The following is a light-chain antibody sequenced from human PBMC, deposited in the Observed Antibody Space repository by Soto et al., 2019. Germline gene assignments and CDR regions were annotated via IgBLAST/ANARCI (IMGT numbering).Light chain of an antibody. CDR1: QSVDSH. Sequence: EIVMTQSPATLSVSPGERATLSCRASQSVDSHLAWYQQKPGQAPRLLIYGASTRATGIPARFSGSGSGTEFTLTISSLQSEDFAVYYCQQYNDWPPWTVGQGTKVEIK. CDR2: GAS. CDR3: QQYNDWPPWT. J-gene: IGKJ1*01. V-gene: IGKV3-15*01.